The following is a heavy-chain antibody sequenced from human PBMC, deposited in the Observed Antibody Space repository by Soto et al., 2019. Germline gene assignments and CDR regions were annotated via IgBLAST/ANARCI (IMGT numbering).Heavy chain of an antibody. J-gene: IGHJ4*02. CDR3: ATAPWSGVPLTFDF. CDR2: ISDSATGT. D-gene: IGHD2-8*01. CDR1: GFTFSSYA. Sequence: GGSLRLSCAASGFTFSSYAMSWVRQVPGKGLEWVSAISDSATGTYYVGSVKGRFTISRDNSKNTLYLQMNGLRVEDTAVYYCATAPWSGVPLTFDFWGQGTLVTVSS. V-gene: IGHV3-23*01.